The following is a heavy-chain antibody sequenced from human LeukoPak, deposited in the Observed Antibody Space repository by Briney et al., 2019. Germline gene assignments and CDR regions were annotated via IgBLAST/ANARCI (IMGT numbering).Heavy chain of an antibody. CDR1: GFTFSSYG. CDR3: AKVYGSGRNDYYYYMDV. J-gene: IGHJ6*03. Sequence: SGGSLRLSCAPSGFTFSSYGMHWVRQAPGKGLEWVAFIRYDGSNKYYADSVKGRFTISRDNSKNTLYLQMNSLRAEDTAVYYCAKVYGSGRNDYYYYMDVWGKGTTVTISS. V-gene: IGHV3-30*02. D-gene: IGHD3-10*01. CDR2: IRYDGSNK.